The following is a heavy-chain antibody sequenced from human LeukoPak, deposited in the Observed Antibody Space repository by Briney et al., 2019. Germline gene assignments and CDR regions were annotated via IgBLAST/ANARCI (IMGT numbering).Heavy chain of an antibody. V-gene: IGHV4-59*08. CDR3: ARLVDGANTRVDS. CDR2: IFYTGRA. J-gene: IGHJ4*02. D-gene: IGHD4/OR15-4a*01. CDR1: RGSISPDH. Sequence: SETLSLTCTVSRGSISPDHCAWIRQPPGKGLEWSGYIFYTGRARYNPSLEGRATLTVDMSKNQVSLKLRSVTAADTAMYYCARLVDGANTRVDSWGQGTLVTVSS.